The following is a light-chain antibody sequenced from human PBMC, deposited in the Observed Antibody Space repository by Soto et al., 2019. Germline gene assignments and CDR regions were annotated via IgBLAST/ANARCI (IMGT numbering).Light chain of an antibody. CDR1: IIGSKR. CDR2: ADS. CDR3: QVWDFVTE. V-gene: IGLV3-21*02. J-gene: IGLJ3*02. Sequence: SYELTQPPSVAVAPGQAATITCGGYIIGSKRVHWYQQKPGQAPLLVIYADSDRPSGIPERFSGSNSGNTATLTISTVEAGDEAVYYCQVWDFVTEFGGGTKLTVL.